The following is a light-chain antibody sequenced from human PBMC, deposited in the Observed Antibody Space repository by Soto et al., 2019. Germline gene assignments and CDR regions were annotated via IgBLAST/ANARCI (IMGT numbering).Light chain of an antibody. CDR1: QSISSY. V-gene: IGKV1-39*01. Sequence: DIQMTQSPSSLSASVGDSVTITCRASQSISSYLNWYQQNPGKAPKLLIYAASSLQGGVPSRFSGSGSGTDFTLTISSLQPEDFATYYCQQSYSTPRTFGQGTKVEIK. J-gene: IGKJ1*01. CDR2: AAS. CDR3: QQSYSTPRT.